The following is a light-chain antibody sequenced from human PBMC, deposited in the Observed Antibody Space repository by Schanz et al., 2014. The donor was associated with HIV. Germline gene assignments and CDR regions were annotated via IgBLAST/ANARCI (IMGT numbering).Light chain of an antibody. J-gene: IGLJ1*01. CDR3: LSYDISLSSYV. CDR2: DNN. CDR1: TSNIGNNY. Sequence: QSVLTQPPSVSAAPRQKVTISCSGSTSNIGNNYVSWYQQFPGIAPKLLIYDNNRRASEIPDRISGSKTGTSASLAITGLQAEDEADYYCLSYDISLSSYVFGTGTKLTVL. V-gene: IGLV1-51*01.